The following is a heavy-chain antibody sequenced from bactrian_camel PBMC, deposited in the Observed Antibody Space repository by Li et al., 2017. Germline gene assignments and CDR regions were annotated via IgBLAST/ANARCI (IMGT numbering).Heavy chain of an antibody. D-gene: IGHD2*01. CDR2: INSGGGST. J-gene: IGHJ4*01. CDR3: TPGVY. CDR1: GFTFSSSD. V-gene: IGHV3S40*01. Sequence: VQLVESGGGLVQPEGSLRLSCAASGFTFSSSDMSWVRQAPGKGLEWVSSINSGGGSTYYADSVNGRFIISRDDSKSTVFLQLNSLLTEDTAKYYCTPGVYWGQGTQVTVS.